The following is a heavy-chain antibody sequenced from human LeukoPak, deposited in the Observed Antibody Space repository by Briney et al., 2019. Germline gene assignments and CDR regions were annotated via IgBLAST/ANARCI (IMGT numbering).Heavy chain of an antibody. J-gene: IGHJ1*01. V-gene: IGHV3-30*03. Sequence: GGSLRLSCAASGFTFSSYSMNWVRQAPGKGLEWVAVISYDGSNKYYADSVKGRFTISRDNSKNTLYLQMNSLRAEDTAVYYCTTEGEYDSSGYSQGFQHWGQGTLVTVSS. CDR3: TTEGEYDSSGYSQGFQH. CDR1: GFTFSSYS. D-gene: IGHD3-22*01. CDR2: ISYDGSNK.